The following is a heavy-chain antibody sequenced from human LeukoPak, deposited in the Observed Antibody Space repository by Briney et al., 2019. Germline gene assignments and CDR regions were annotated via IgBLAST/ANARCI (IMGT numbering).Heavy chain of an antibody. Sequence: GESLRLSCAASGFTFSSYGLNWVRQAPGKGLEWVSSIDVGSYAYYADSAKGRFTISRDNSKNTLYLQMNGLRAEDTAVYYCAKDWDGTGDLPDAFDIWGQGTMVTVSS. CDR1: GFTFSSYG. CDR3: AKDWDGTGDLPDAFDI. J-gene: IGHJ3*02. D-gene: IGHD7-27*01. CDR2: IDVGSYA. V-gene: IGHV3-23*01.